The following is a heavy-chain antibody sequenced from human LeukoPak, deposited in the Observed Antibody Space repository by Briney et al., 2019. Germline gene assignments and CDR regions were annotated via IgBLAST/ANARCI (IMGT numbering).Heavy chain of an antibody. Sequence: ASVKVSCKVSGYTLTGLSMHWVRQAPGKGLEWMGGFDPEDGETIYAQKFQGRVTMTEDTSTDTAYMELSSLRSEDTAVYYCATTSGWLQYYFDYWGQGTLVTVSS. D-gene: IGHD5-24*01. CDR2: FDPEDGET. CDR3: ATTSGWLQYYFDY. V-gene: IGHV1-24*01. CDR1: GYTLTGLS. J-gene: IGHJ4*02.